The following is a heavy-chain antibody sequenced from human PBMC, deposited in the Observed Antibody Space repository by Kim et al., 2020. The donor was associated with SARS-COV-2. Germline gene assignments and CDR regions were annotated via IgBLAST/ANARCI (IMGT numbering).Heavy chain of an antibody. Sequence: ASVKVSCKASGYTFTGYYMHWVRQAPGQGLEWMGRINPNSGGTNYAQKFQGRVTMTRDTSISTAYMELSRLRSDDTAVYYCARTVYYDFWSGYSRALYYYGMDVWGQGTTVTVSS. CDR1: GYTFTGYY. CDR3: ARTVYYDFWSGYSRALYYYGMDV. D-gene: IGHD3-3*01. J-gene: IGHJ6*02. CDR2: INPNSGGT. V-gene: IGHV1-2*06.